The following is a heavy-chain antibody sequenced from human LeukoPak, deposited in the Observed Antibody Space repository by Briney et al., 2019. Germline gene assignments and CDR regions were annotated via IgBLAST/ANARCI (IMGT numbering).Heavy chain of an antibody. CDR3: ARVRTYYYDHSGTRYYGMDV. CDR2: IIPIFGIA. CDR1: GGTFSSYA. V-gene: IGHV1-69*04. Sequence: ASVKVSCKASGGTFSSYAISWVRQAPGQGLEWMGRIIPIFGIANYAQKFQGRVTITADKSTSTAYMELSSLRSEDTAVYYCARVRTYYYDHSGTRYYGMDVWGQGTTVTVSS. D-gene: IGHD3-22*01. J-gene: IGHJ6*02.